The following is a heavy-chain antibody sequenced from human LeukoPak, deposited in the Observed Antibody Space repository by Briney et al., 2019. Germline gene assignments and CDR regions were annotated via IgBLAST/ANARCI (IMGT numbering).Heavy chain of an antibody. D-gene: IGHD6-19*01. CDR1: GFTFSSYE. J-gene: IGHJ5*02. Sequence: GGSLRLSCAASGFTFSSYETNWVRQAPGKGLEWVSYISDSGTTIYYADSVKGRFTISRDNAKNSLYLQMNSLRAEDTAVYYCVRDHSGWSLDPWGQGTLVTVSS. CDR2: ISDSGTTI. V-gene: IGHV3-48*03. CDR3: VRDHSGWSLDP.